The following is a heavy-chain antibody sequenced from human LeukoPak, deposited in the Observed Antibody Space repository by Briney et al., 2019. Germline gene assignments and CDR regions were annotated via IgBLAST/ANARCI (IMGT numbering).Heavy chain of an antibody. CDR1: GYTLTELS. Sequence: ASVKVSRKVSGYTLTELSMHWVRQAPGKGVEWMGGFDPEDGETIYAQKFQGRVTMTEDTSTDTAYMELSSLRSEDTAVYYCATAVVDGSGSYHGLDYWGQGTLVTVSS. CDR2: FDPEDGET. V-gene: IGHV1-24*01. CDR3: ATAVVDGSGSYHGLDY. D-gene: IGHD3-10*01. J-gene: IGHJ4*02.